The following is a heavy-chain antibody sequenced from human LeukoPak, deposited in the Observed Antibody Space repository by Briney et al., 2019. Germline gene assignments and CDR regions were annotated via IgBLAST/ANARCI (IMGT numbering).Heavy chain of an antibody. CDR1: GYTFTSNY. CDR3: ARGLSYDYYYMDV. Sequence: ASVKVSCKAFGYTFTSNYMHWVRQAPGQGPEWMGVISPSGGSTTYAQTFQGRVTLTRDMSTSTDYLELSSLRSEDTAVYYCARGLSYDYYYMDVWGKGTTVTVSS. CDR2: ISPSGGST. V-gene: IGHV1-46*01. J-gene: IGHJ6*03.